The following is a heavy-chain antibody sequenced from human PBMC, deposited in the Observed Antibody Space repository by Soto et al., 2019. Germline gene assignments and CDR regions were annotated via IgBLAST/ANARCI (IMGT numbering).Heavy chain of an antibody. J-gene: IGHJ4*02. CDR2: INSDGSTI. D-gene: IGHD6-19*01. V-gene: IGHV3-74*01. CDR1: GFTFSSYW. CDR3: ARDHSSSTGWLLDY. Sequence: GGSLRLSCAASGFTFSSYWMHWVRQAPGKGLVWVSRINSDGSTISYADSVKGRFTISRDNAKNTLYLQMNSLRAEDTAVYYCARDHSSSTGWLLDYWGQGTLVTVSS.